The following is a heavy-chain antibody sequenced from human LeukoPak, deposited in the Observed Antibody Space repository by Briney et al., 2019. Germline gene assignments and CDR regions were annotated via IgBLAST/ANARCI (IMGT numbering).Heavy chain of an antibody. CDR1: GFTFSSYE. CDR2: ISTSGSTI. Sequence: GGSLRLSCAASGFTFSSYEMNWVRQAPGKGLEWVSYISTSGSTIYYVDSVKGRFTISRDNAKNSLYLQMNSLRAEDTAVYYCASKYSSSWDGDYWGQGTLVTVSS. J-gene: IGHJ4*02. CDR3: ASKYSSSWDGDY. V-gene: IGHV3-48*03. D-gene: IGHD6-13*01.